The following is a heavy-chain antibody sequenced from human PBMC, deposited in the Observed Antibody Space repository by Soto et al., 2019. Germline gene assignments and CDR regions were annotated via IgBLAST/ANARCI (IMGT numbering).Heavy chain of an antibody. D-gene: IGHD6-13*01. Sequence: SVKVSCKASGGTFSSYAISWVRQAPGQGLEWMGGIIPIFGTANYAQKFQGRVTITADESTSTAYMELSSLRSEDTAVYYCARDLIGAAGFDYWGQGTLVTVSS. CDR3: ARDLIGAAGFDY. V-gene: IGHV1-69*13. J-gene: IGHJ4*02. CDR2: IIPIFGTA. CDR1: GGTFSSYA.